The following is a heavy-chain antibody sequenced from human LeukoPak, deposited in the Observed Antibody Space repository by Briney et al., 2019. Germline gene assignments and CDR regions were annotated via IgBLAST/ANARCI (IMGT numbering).Heavy chain of an antibody. CDR3: AKGPRYDSSGYDDYYFDY. CDR2: ISYDGSNK. D-gene: IGHD3-22*01. CDR1: GFTFSSYG. J-gene: IGHJ4*02. Sequence: PGGSLRLPCAASGFTFSSYGMHWVRQAPGKGLEWVAVISYDGSNKYYADSVKGRFTISRDNSKNTLYLQMNSLRAEDTAVYYCAKGPRYDSSGYDDYYFDYWGQGTLVTVSS. V-gene: IGHV3-30*18.